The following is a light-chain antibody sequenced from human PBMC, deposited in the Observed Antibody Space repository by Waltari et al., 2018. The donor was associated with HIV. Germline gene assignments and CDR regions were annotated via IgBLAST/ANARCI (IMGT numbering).Light chain of an antibody. CDR2: DNT. CDR1: SSNIAPGHD. V-gene: IGLV1-40*01. CDR3: QSYDSSLKVI. Sequence: QSVLTQPPSVPGAPGQRVTIPCTGSSSNIAPGHDVPWYQQFPGSVPRRLIYDNTNRPSGVPDRFSASKSGTSASLAISGLQAEDEADYYCQSYDSSLKVIFGGGTKVTVL. J-gene: IGLJ2*01.